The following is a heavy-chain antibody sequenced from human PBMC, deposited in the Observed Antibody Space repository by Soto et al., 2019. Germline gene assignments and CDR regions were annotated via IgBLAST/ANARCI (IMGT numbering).Heavy chain of an antibody. J-gene: IGHJ6*03. Sequence: QVQLVQSGGEVRKPGASVKVSCKASGYTFTSHGISWVRQAPGQGLEWMGWISAYNGDTNYAQKLQGRGTVTTDRSTSTAYMELRSLRSEDTAVYYCARMVRGSNIDYYHDMDVWGKGTTVTVSS. CDR3: ARMVRGSNIDYYHDMDV. D-gene: IGHD3-10*01. CDR1: GYTFTSHG. V-gene: IGHV1-18*01. CDR2: ISAYNGDT.